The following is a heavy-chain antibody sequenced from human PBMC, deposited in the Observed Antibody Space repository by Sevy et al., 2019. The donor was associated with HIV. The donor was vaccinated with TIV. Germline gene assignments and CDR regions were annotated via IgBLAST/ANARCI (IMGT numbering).Heavy chain of an antibody. CDR1: GFTFSANW. D-gene: IGHD3-16*01. CDR2: IKGDGSDK. CDR3: AHETFGRFES. J-gene: IGHJ4*02. Sequence: GGCLRLYCAASGFTFSANWMNWVRQAPGKGLGWVANIKGDGSDKQYVDSVEGRFTISRDNAKNLLYLQMNSLRVEDTAVYYCAHETFGRFESWGQGTLVTVSS. V-gene: IGHV3-7*01.